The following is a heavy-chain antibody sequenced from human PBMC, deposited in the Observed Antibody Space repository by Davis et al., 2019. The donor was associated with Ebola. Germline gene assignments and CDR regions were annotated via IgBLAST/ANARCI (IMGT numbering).Heavy chain of an antibody. CDR3: ARDGRRRAFDI. CDR2: INSDGSST. J-gene: IGHJ3*02. Sequence: GESLKISCAASGFTFSSYWMHWVRQAPGKGLVWVSRINSDGSSTSYADSVKGRFTISRDNAKNTLYLQMNSLRAEDTAVYYCARDGRRRAFDIWGQGTMVTVSS. CDR1: GFTFSSYW. D-gene: IGHD3/OR15-3a*01. V-gene: IGHV3-74*01.